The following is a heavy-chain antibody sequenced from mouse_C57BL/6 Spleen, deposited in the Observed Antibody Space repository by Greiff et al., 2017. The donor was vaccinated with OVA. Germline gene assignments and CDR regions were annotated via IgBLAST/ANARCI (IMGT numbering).Heavy chain of an antibody. Sequence: EVHLVESGGGLVKPGGSLKLSCAASGFTFSDYGMHWVRQAPEKGLEWVAYISSGSSTIYYADTVQGRFTISRDNAKNTLFLQMTSLRSEDTAMYYCARPGWEGDAMDYWGQGTSVTVSS. CDR1: GFTFSDYG. CDR3: ARPGWEGDAMDY. D-gene: IGHD1-1*02. CDR2: ISSGSSTI. V-gene: IGHV5-17*01. J-gene: IGHJ4*01.